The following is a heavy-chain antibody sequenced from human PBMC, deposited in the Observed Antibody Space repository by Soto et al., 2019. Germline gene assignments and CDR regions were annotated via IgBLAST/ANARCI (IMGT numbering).Heavy chain of an antibody. J-gene: IGHJ6*02. Sequence: ASVKVSCKASGYTFTGYYMHWVRQAPGQGLEWMGWINPNSGGTNYAQKFQGWVTMTRDTSISTAYMELSRLRSDDTAVYYCARVGYCSSTSCYSDGYHYYGMDVWG. D-gene: IGHD2-2*02. CDR1: GYTFTGYY. CDR2: INPNSGGT. V-gene: IGHV1-2*04. CDR3: ARVGYCSSTSCYSDGYHYYGMDV.